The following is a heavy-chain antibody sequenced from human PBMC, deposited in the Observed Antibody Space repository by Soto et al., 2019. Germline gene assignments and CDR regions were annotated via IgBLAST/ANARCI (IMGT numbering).Heavy chain of an antibody. Sequence: SVKVSCKASGGTFSSYAISWVRQAPGQGLEWMGGIIPIFGTANYAQKFQGRVTITADKSTSTAYMGLSSLRSEDTAVYYCARDYQDWYFDLWGRGTLVTVSS. V-gene: IGHV1-69*06. D-gene: IGHD2-2*01. CDR1: GGTFSSYA. J-gene: IGHJ2*01. CDR2: IIPIFGTA. CDR3: ARDYQDWYFDL.